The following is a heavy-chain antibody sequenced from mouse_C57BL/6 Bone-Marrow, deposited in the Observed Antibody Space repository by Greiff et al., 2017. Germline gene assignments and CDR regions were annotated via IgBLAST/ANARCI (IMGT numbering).Heavy chain of an antibody. CDR3: TRWLLPCYFDF. Sequence: QVQLQQSGAELVRPGASVTLSCKASGYTFTDYEMHWVKQTPVHGLEWIGAIDPETGGTAYNQKVKGKAILTADKSSSTAYLELRSLTSEDSAVYYCTRWLLPCYFDFWGRGTTLTVSS. V-gene: IGHV1-15*01. J-gene: IGHJ2*01. CDR1: GYTFTDYE. CDR2: IDPETGGT. D-gene: IGHD2-3*01.